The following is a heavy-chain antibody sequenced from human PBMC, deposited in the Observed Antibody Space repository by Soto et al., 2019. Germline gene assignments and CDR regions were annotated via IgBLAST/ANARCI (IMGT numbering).Heavy chain of an antibody. CDR1: GGSISSGSYF. D-gene: IGHD5-18*01. V-gene: IGHV4-31*01. CDR2: VHNSGST. J-gene: IGHJ4*02. CDR3: ARSLNGYAFDY. Sequence: LSLTCTVSGGSISSGSYFWTWIRQHPGKGLEWIGYVHNSGSTFYTPSLKSQVTISLDTSRNLFSLNLSSVTAADTAVYYCARSLNGYAFDYWGQGALVTVS.